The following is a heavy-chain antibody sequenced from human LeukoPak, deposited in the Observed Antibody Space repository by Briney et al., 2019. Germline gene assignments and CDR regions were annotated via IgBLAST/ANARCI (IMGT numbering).Heavy chain of an antibody. CDR3: ARVKESIAAAGQYAFDI. J-gene: IGHJ3*02. CDR1: GGSISSGSYY. Sequence: IPSETLSLTCTVSGGSISSGSYYWGWIRQPPGKGLEWIGSIYYSGSTYYNPSLKSRVTISVDTSKNQFSLKLSSVTAADTAVYYCARVKESIAAAGQYAFDIWGQGTMVTVSS. V-gene: IGHV4-39*07. CDR2: IYYSGST. D-gene: IGHD6-13*01.